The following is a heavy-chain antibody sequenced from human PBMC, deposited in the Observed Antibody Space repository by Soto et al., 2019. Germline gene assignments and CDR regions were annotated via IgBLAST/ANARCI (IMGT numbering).Heavy chain of an antibody. CDR2: ISGRGGST. D-gene: IGHD3-10*01. V-gene: IGHV3-23*01. CDR3: AQGSGNCGSHFDY. Sequence: EVQLLESGGGLVQPGGSLRLSCAASGFTFSNFAMNWVRQAPGKGLEWVSAISGRGGSTNYADSVKGRFTISRDNPKNTLYLQRNSLRAEDTAVYYCAQGSGNCGSHFDYWGQGTLVTVSS. J-gene: IGHJ4*02. CDR1: GFTFSNFA.